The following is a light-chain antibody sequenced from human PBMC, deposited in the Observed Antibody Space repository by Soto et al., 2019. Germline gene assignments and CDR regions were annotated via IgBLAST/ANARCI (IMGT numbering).Light chain of an antibody. CDR2: GAS. V-gene: IGKV3-20*01. CDR3: QQYGTSPPWT. Sequence: EIVLTQSPGTLSLSPGERATLPCRASQSVSSSYLAWYQQKPGQAPRLLIYGASSRATGIPDRFSGSGSGTDFTLTISRLEPEDFAVYYCQQYGTSPPWTFGQGTKVEI. CDR1: QSVSSSY. J-gene: IGKJ1*01.